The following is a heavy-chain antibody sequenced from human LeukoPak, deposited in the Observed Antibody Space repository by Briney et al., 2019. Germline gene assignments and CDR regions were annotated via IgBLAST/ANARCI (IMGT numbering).Heavy chain of an antibody. CDR3: AREGIAAAGREDAFDI. D-gene: IGHD6-13*01. CDR1: GFTFSSYA. Sequence: GGSLRLSCAASGFTFSSYAMHWVRQAPGKGLEWVALISYDGSNKYYADSVKGRFTISRDNAKNSLYLQMNSLRAEDTAVYYCAREGIAAAGREDAFDIWGQGTMVTVSS. J-gene: IGHJ3*02. CDR2: ISYDGSNK. V-gene: IGHV3-30*03.